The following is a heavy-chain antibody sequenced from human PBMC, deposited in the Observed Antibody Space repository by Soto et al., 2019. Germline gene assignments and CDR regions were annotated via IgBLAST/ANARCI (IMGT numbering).Heavy chain of an antibody. Sequence: GGSLRLSCAASGFTFSNYAMHWVRQAPGKGLEWVAVISYDGSNEYYADSVKGRFTISRDSSKNTLYLQMSSLRAEDTALYYCAGDSYGMDVWGQGTTVTVSS. CDR3: AGDSYGMDV. V-gene: IGHV3-30-3*01. CDR2: ISYDGSNE. J-gene: IGHJ6*02. CDR1: GFTFSNYA.